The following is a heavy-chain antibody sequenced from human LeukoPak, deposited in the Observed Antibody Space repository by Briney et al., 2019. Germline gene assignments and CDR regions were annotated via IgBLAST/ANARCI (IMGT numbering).Heavy chain of an antibody. Sequence: VASVTVSCKTSAYSFTGYFFHWIRQAPGQGLEWMGWINANSGDTNYAQQFQGRLTMTRDRSISTVYMELSRLRTDDTAVYYCSAVVGTDFYDYGMDVWGQGTTVTVSS. J-gene: IGHJ6*02. CDR2: INANSGDT. D-gene: IGHD6-13*01. CDR1: AYSFTGYF. CDR3: SAVVGTDFYDYGMDV. V-gene: IGHV1-2*02.